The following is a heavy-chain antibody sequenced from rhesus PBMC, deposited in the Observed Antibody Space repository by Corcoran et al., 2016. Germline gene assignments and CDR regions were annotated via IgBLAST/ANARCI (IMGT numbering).Heavy chain of an antibody. J-gene: IGHJ4*01. CDR3: ARKGY. CDR2: ITYSGST. Sequence: QVQLQESGPGLVKPSETLSLTCAVSGYSISGYYWSWIRQAPGKGLEWIGYITYSGSTSYNPSLKSRVTSSRDTSKNQFSLKLSAVTAADTAVYYCARKGYWGQGVLVTVSS. V-gene: IGHV4-122*02. CDR1: GYSISGYY.